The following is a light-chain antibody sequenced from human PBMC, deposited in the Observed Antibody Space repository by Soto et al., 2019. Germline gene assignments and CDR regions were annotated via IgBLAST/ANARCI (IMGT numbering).Light chain of an antibody. CDR1: QSVTSSY. Sequence: EIVLTQSPGTLSLSPGERATLSCRASQSVTSSYLAWYQQKPGQATRLLIYGASNKATGIPDRFSGSGSGTDFSLTISRLEPEDFAVYYCQQYGRSSLTFGGGTKVEIK. J-gene: IGKJ4*01. CDR3: QQYGRSSLT. CDR2: GAS. V-gene: IGKV3-20*01.